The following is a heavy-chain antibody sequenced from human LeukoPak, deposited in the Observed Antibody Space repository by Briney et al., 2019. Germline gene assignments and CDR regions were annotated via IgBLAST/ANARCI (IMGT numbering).Heavy chain of an antibody. V-gene: IGHV3-23*01. CDR1: GFTFSSYA. CDR3: AKGAYHDFINWFDP. D-gene: IGHD2-21*02. J-gene: IGHJ5*02. CDR2: ISGSGGST. Sequence: GGSLSLSCAASGFTFSSYAMSWVRQAPGKGLEWSSAISGSGGSTYYADSVKGRFTISRDNSKNTLYLQMNSLRAEDTAVYYCAKGAYHDFINWFDPWGQGTLVTVSS.